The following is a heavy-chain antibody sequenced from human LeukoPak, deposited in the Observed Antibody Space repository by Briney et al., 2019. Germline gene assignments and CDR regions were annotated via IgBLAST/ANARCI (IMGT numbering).Heavy chain of an antibody. D-gene: IGHD3-3*01. CDR1: GYTFTGYY. CDR3: ARDYDFWSGYYYFDY. Sequence: ASVKVACKASGYTFTGYYMHRVRQAPGQGLEWMGWINPNSGGTNYAQKFQGRVTMTRDTSISTAYMELSRLRSDDTAVYYCARDYDFWSGYYYFDYWGQGTLVTVSS. J-gene: IGHJ4*02. V-gene: IGHV1-2*02. CDR2: INPNSGGT.